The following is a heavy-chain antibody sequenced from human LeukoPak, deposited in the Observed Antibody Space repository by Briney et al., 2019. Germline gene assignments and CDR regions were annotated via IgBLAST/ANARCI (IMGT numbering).Heavy chain of an antibody. J-gene: IGHJ4*02. D-gene: IGHD6-6*01. CDR3: ARGVSSSSPFDY. Sequence: ASVKVSCKASGYTFTSYDINWVRQATGQGLEWMGWISAYNGNTNYAQKLQGRVTMTTDTSTSTAYMELRSLRSDDTAVYYCARGVSSSSPFDYWGQGTLVTVSS. V-gene: IGHV1-18*01. CDR1: GYTFTSYD. CDR2: ISAYNGNT.